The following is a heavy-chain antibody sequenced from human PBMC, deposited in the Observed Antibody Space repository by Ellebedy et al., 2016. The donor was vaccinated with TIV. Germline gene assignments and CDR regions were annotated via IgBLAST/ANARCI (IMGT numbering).Heavy chain of an antibody. Sequence: PSETLSLTCTVSGGSISSGNYFWGWIRQPPGKGLEWIGTFYYSGRTYYNPSLKSRVTISVDTSKKQFSLKLRSVTAADTAVYYCTRGVPAASVWGVSSYGMDVWGQGTTVTVSS. D-gene: IGHD2-2*01. CDR3: TRGVPAASVWGVSSYGMDV. J-gene: IGHJ6*02. V-gene: IGHV4-39*01. CDR1: GGSISSGNYF. CDR2: FYYSGRT.